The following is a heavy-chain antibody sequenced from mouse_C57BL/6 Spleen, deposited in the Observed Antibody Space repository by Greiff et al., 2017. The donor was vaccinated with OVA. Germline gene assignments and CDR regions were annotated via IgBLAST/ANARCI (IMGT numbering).Heavy chain of an antibody. CDR2: IYPGDGDT. V-gene: IGHV1-82*01. CDR3: ARWHGYYPYYFDY. Sequence: VKLMESGPELVKPGASVKISCKASGYAFSSSWMNWVKQRPGKGLEWIGRIYPGDGDTNYNGKFKGKATLTADKSSSTAYMQLSSLTSEDSAVYFCARWHGYYPYYFDYWGQGTTLTVSS. D-gene: IGHD2-3*01. CDR1: GYAFSSSW. J-gene: IGHJ2*01.